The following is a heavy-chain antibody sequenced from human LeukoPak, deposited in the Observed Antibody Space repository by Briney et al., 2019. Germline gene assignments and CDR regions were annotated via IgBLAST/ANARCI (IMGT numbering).Heavy chain of an antibody. CDR2: IYTSGST. Sequence: SSETLSLTCTVSGGSISSYYWSWIRQPAGKGLEWIGRIYTSGSTYYNPSLKSRVTISVDTSKNQFSLKLSSVTAADTAVYYCARDRTRHYYYGSGSYYNNWFDPWGQGTLVTVSS. CDR1: GGSISSYY. V-gene: IGHV4-4*07. J-gene: IGHJ5*02. D-gene: IGHD3-10*01. CDR3: ARDRTRHYYYGSGSYYNNWFDP.